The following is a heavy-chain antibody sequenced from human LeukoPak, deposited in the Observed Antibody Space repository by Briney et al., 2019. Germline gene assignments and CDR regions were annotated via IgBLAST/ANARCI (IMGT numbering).Heavy chain of an antibody. CDR2: ISAYNGNT. Sequence: ASVKVSCKASGYTFTSYGISWVRQAPGQGLEWMGWISAYNGNTNYAQKLQGRVTVTTDTSTSTAYMELRSLRSDDTAVYYCAREYCSGGSCYWGDFDYWGQGTLVTVSS. V-gene: IGHV1-18*04. D-gene: IGHD2-15*01. CDR3: AREYCSGGSCYWGDFDY. CDR1: GYTFTSYG. J-gene: IGHJ4*02.